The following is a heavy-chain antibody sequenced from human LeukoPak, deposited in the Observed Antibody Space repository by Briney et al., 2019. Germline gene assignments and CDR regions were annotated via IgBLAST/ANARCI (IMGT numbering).Heavy chain of an antibody. CDR3: ARGGGEEEWLLTYYFDY. CDR2: INPSGGST. Sequence: ASVKVSCKASGGTFSSYAISWVRQAPGQGLEWMGIINPSGGSTSYAQKFQGRVTMTRDTSTSTVYMELSSLRSEDTAVYYCARGGGEEEWLLTYYFDYWGQGTLVTVSS. D-gene: IGHD3-3*01. V-gene: IGHV1-46*01. J-gene: IGHJ4*02. CDR1: GGTFSSYA.